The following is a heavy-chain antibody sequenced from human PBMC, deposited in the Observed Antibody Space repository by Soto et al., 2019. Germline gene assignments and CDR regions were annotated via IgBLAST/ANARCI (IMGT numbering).Heavy chain of an antibody. Sequence: QVQLQQWGAGLLKPSETLSLTCAVYGGSFSGYYWSWIRQPPGEGLEWIGEINHSGSTNYNPSLKSRVTISVDTSKNQFSLKLSSVTAADTAVYYCARGGGYCSGGSCYSAYTYYFDYWGQGTLVTVSS. D-gene: IGHD2-15*01. CDR3: ARGGGYCSGGSCYSAYTYYFDY. CDR1: GGSFSGYY. V-gene: IGHV4-34*01. J-gene: IGHJ4*02. CDR2: INHSGST.